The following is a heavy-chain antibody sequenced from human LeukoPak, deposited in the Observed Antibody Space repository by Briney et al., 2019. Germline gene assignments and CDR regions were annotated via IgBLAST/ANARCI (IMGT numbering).Heavy chain of an antibody. CDR3: ARDPPFIIGTTFFDY. V-gene: IGHV3-21*01. D-gene: IGHD1-20*01. J-gene: IGHJ4*02. Sequence: PGGALRLSCAASGFTFSSYSMNWVRQAPGKGLEWVSSISTSSTYIYYADSVKGRFTISRDNAKNSLYLQMNSLRAEDTAVYYCARDPPFIIGTTFFDYWGQGTLVTVSS. CDR2: ISTSSTYI. CDR1: GFTFSSYS.